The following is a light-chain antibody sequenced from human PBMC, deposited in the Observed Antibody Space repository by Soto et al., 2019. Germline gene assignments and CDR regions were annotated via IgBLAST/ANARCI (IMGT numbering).Light chain of an antibody. CDR3: QQYGNSPIT. CDR2: DAS. Sequence: EIVLTQSPATLSLPPGERATLSCRASQSVSSYLAWYQQKPGQAPRLLIYDASSRATGIPDRFSGSGSGTDFTLTISRLEPEDFAVYYCQQYGNSPITFGQGTRLEIK. J-gene: IGKJ5*01. CDR1: QSVSSY. V-gene: IGKV3-20*01.